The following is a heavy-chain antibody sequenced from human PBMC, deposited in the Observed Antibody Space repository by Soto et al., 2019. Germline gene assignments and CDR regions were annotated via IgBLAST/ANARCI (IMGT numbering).Heavy chain of an antibody. V-gene: IGHV3-15*01. Sequence: KPGGSLRLSCAASGFTFSNAWMSWVRQAPGKGLEWVGRIKSKTDGGTTDYAAPVKGRFTISRDDSKNTLYLQMNSLKTEDTAVYYCTTDLPFKYCTNGVCYTSDYWGQGTLVTVSS. D-gene: IGHD2-8*01. CDR2: IKSKTDGGTT. J-gene: IGHJ4*02. CDR3: TTDLPFKYCTNGVCYTSDY. CDR1: GFTFSNAW.